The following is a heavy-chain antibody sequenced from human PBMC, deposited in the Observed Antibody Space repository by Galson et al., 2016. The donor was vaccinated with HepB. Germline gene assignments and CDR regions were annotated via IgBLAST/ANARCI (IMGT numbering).Heavy chain of an antibody. CDR2: VYYQGTT. D-gene: IGHD3-10*01. J-gene: IGHJ5*02. CDR3: ARSGSYTGFDP. Sequence: ETLSLTCIVSGGAVSSGSHYWSWIRQPPGKGLEWIGYVYYQGTTNYNPSLESRVTISVETAKNQFSLNLSSVTAADTAVYYCARSGSYTGFDPWGQGTLVHVSS. V-gene: IGHV4-61*01. CDR1: GGAVSSGSHY.